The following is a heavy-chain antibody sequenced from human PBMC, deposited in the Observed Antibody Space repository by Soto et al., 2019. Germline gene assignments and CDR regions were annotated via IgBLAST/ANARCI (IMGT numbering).Heavy chain of an antibody. D-gene: IGHD6-19*01. CDR2: IYTSGST. Sequence: KPSETLSLTCTVSGGSISSYYWSWIRQPAGKGLEWIGRIYTSGSTNYNPSLKSRVTMSVDTSKNQFSLKLSSVTAADTAVYYCAREGYSSGWYRDYYYYYGMDVWGQGTTVTVSS. V-gene: IGHV4-4*07. J-gene: IGHJ6*02. CDR3: AREGYSSGWYRDYYYYYGMDV. CDR1: GGSISSYY.